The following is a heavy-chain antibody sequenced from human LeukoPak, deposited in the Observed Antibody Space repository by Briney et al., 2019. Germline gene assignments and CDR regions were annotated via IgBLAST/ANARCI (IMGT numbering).Heavy chain of an antibody. V-gene: IGHV4-38-2*02. CDR1: GYSISCGYC. D-gene: IGHD5-24*01. CDR3: ARRDGYNVFYY. Sequence: SETLSFTCTVSGYSISCGYCWGWIRQPPGKGLEWIGSIYHSGSTYYNPSLKSRVTISVDTSKNQFSLKLSSVTAADTAVYYCARRDGYNVFYYWGQGTLVTVSS. CDR2: IYHSGST. J-gene: IGHJ4*02.